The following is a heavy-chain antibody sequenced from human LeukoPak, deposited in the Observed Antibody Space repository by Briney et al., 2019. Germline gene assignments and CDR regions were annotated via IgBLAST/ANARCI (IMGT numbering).Heavy chain of an antibody. CDR2: IYYSGST. Sequence: SETLSLTCTVSGVSISSYYWNWIRQPPGKGLEWVGYIYYSGSTNYNPSLKSRVTISVDTSKNQFSLKLSSVTAADTAVYYCASHVRPPFVVETPIGYEHVLAPGGQGPLVPV. D-gene: IGHD2-21*02. J-gene: IGHJ4*02. CDR3: ASHVRPPFVVETPIGYEHVLAP. V-gene: IGHV4-59*08. CDR1: GVSISSYY.